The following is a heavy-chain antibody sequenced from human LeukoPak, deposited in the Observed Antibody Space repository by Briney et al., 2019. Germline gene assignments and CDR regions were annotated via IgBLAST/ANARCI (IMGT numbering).Heavy chain of an antibody. D-gene: IGHD4-17*01. V-gene: IGHV4-4*02. CDR2: VYHTGNT. CDR1: GASISNSNW. J-gene: IGHJ4*02. Sequence: SETLSLTCAVSGASISNSNWWSWVRQTPGTGLEWTGEVYHTGNTNYNPSLKSRVTMSVDKSKNQFSLKMSSVTAADTALYYCAKAGDYLFDYWGQGSLVTVSS. CDR3: AKAGDYLFDY.